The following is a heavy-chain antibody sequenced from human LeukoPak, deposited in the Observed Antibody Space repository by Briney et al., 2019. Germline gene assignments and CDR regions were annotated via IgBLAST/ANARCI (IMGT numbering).Heavy chain of an antibody. CDR2: IFTSGST. Sequence: SETLSLTCTVSGGSISSYYWSWIRQPAGKGLEWIGRIFTSGSTNYNPSLKSRVTMSVDTSKNQFSLKLSSVTAADTAVYYCASTGRCYDFWSGYHNPMDVWGKGTTVTVSS. V-gene: IGHV4-4*07. J-gene: IGHJ6*03. CDR3: ASTGRCYDFWSGYHNPMDV. CDR1: GGSISSYY. D-gene: IGHD3-3*01.